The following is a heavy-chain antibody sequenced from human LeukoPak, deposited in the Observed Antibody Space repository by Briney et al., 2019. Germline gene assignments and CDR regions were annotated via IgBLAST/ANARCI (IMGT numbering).Heavy chain of an antibody. CDR3: ARDLHYYDSSGYYPEYFQH. D-gene: IGHD3-22*01. V-gene: IGHV3-23*01. CDR1: GFTFSSYA. CDR2: ISGSGGST. Sequence: GSLRLSCAASGFTFSSYAMSWVRQAPGKGLEWVSAISGSGGSTYYADSVKGRFTISRDNSKNTLYLQMNSLRAEDTAVYYCARDLHYYDSSGYYPEYFQHWGQGTLVTVSS. J-gene: IGHJ1*01.